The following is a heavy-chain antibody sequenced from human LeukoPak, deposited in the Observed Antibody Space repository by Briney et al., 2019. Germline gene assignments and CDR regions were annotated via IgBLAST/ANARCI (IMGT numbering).Heavy chain of an antibody. V-gene: IGHV3-48*03. CDR3: ARADTRPFLDY. Sequence: GGSLRLSCAASGFTFSSYEMNWVRQAPGKGLEWVSYISSGGSTKYYTGSVKGRFTVSRDNAQNSLHLQMNSLRAEDTAVYYCARADTRPFLDYWGQGTLVTVSS. CDR1: GFTFSSYE. J-gene: IGHJ4*02. D-gene: IGHD2-2*01. CDR2: ISSGGSTK.